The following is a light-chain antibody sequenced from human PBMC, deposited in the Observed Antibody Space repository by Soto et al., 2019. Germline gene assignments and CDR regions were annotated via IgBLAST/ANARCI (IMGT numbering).Light chain of an antibody. Sequence: QSALTQPASVSGSPGQSITISCTGTSSDVGSYNLVSWYQQHPGKAPKFIIYEGNKRPSGVSHRFSGSKSGNTASLTISGLQAEDEADYYCCSYAGSNTFVFGGGTKLTVL. CDR2: EGN. CDR3: CSYAGSNTFV. V-gene: IGLV2-23*03. J-gene: IGLJ2*01. CDR1: SSDVGSYNL.